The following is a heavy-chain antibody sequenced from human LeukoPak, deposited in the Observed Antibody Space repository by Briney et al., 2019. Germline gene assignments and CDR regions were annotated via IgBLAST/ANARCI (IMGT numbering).Heavy chain of an antibody. Sequence: PSETLSLTCTVSGGSIFSYYWSWIRQPPGKGLEWMGYIYYSGSTNYNPSLKSRVTISVDTSKNQFSLRVSSVTAADTAVYYCERHLNNCGDDCYIFDYWGQGTLVTVSS. J-gene: IGHJ4*02. CDR1: GGSIFSYY. V-gene: IGHV4-59*08. CDR2: IYYSGST. D-gene: IGHD2-21*01. CDR3: ERHLNNCGDDCYIFDY.